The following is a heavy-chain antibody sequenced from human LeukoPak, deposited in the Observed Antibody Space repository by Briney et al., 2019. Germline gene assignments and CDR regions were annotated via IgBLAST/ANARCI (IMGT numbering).Heavy chain of an antibody. V-gene: IGHV3-9*01. CDR1: GFTFDDYA. J-gene: IGHJ4*02. CDR3: AKDSTSTIVGATQDY. CDR2: ISWNSGSI. Sequence: GGSLRLSCAASGFTFDDYAMHWVRQAPGKGLEWVSGISWNSGSIVYADSMNGRFTISRDNAKNSLYLQMNRLKPEDTALYYCAKDSTSTIVGATQDYWGQGTLVIVSS. D-gene: IGHD1-26*01.